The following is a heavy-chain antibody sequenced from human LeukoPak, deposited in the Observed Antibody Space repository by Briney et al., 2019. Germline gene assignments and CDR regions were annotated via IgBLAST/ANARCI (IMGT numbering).Heavy chain of an antibody. J-gene: IGHJ4*02. CDR3: AKGRTEGGTLALDY. CDR2: ISGSGGNT. V-gene: IGHV3-23*01. CDR1: GFTFSSYA. Sequence: GGSLTLSCAASGFTFSSYAMTWVRQAPGKGLEWVSGISGSGGNTYYTDSVRGRLSISRDNSKNTLYLQVNSLRAEDTAVDYCAKGRTEGGTLALDYWGQGTLVTVSS. D-gene: IGHD6-19*01.